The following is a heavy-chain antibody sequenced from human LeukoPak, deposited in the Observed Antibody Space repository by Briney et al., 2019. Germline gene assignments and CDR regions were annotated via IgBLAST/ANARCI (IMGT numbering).Heavy chain of an antibody. D-gene: IGHD2-15*01. CDR1: GYTFIGYY. J-gene: IGHJ4*02. V-gene: IGHV1-2*02. CDR2: INPHNDDT. Sequence: ASVKVSCKASGYTFIGYYLHWVRQAPGQGLEWMGWINPHNDDTNYAQKFQGRVTMTRDTSITTAYMDLSRLKSDDTAVYYCATVRDIVVGGGPYYFDYWGQGTLVTVSS. CDR3: ATVRDIVVGGGPYYFDY.